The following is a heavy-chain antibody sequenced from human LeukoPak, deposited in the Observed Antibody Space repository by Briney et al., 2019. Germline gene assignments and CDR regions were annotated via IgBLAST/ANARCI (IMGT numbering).Heavy chain of an antibody. Sequence: SETLSLTCTVSGYSISYGFYWGWIRQPPGKGLEWIGSMHHSGSTYNNESLKSRVTISVDTSRNQISLKLRSVTAADTAVYYCARVRDGYNTMAIDYWGQGTLVTVSS. CDR2: MHHSGST. D-gene: IGHD5-24*01. V-gene: IGHV4-38-2*02. J-gene: IGHJ4*02. CDR1: GYSISYGFY. CDR3: ARVRDGYNTMAIDY.